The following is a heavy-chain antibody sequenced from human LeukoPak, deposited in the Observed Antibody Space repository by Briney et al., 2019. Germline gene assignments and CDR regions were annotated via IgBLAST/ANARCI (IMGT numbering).Heavy chain of an antibody. J-gene: IGHJ5*02. CDR2: INAGNGNT. CDR1: GYTFTSYA. D-gene: IGHD2-2*01. V-gene: IGHV1-3*01. Sequence: ASVKVSCKASGYTFTSYAMHWVRQAPGQGLEWMGWINAGNGNTKYSQKFQGRVTITRDTSASTAYMELSSLRSEDTAVYYCARAGTDIVVVPAAGGWFDPWGQGTLVTVSS. CDR3: ARAGTDIVVVPAAGGWFDP.